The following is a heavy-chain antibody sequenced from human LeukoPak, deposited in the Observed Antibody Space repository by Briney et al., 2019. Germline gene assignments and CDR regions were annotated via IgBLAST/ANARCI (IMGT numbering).Heavy chain of an antibody. CDR2: ISGSGGST. Sequence: PWGSLRLSCAASGFTFSSYAMSWVRQAPGKGLEWVSAISGSGGSTYYADSVKGRFTISRDNSKNTLYLQMNSLRAEDTAVYYCAKDNYYDFWSGSMDVWGKGTTVTVSS. CDR3: AKDNYYDFWSGSMDV. J-gene: IGHJ6*03. V-gene: IGHV3-23*01. CDR1: GFTFSSYA. D-gene: IGHD3-3*01.